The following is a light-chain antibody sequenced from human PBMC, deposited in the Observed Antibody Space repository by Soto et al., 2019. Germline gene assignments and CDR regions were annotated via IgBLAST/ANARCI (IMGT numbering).Light chain of an antibody. V-gene: IGKV2-28*01. CDR3: MQALETPYT. CDR2: LRS. J-gene: IGKJ2*01. Sequence: DLVVTQSPLSLPVTPGESASISCRSSQSLLHNNGDNFLDWYLQKPGQSPQLLIYLRSNRASGVPDRFSGSGSGTDFTLKISRVEAEDVGVYYCMQALETPYTFGQGTKLEIK. CDR1: QSLLHNNGDNF.